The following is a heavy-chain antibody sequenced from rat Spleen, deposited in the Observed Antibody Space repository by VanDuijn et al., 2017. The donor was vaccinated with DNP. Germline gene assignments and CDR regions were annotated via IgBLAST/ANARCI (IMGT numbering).Heavy chain of an antibody. Sequence: EVQLVESGGDLVQPGRSLKLSCVASGFTFNNYWMTWIRQVPGKGLEWVASITSSGGSTYYPDSVKGRFTISRDNAKNTLYLQMNSLRSEDTATYYCARDAGYDGSLFDYWGQGVMVTVSS. CDR2: ITSSGGST. CDR1: GFTFNNYW. V-gene: IGHV5-31*01. CDR3: ARDAGYDGSLFDY. D-gene: IGHD1-12*03. J-gene: IGHJ2*01.